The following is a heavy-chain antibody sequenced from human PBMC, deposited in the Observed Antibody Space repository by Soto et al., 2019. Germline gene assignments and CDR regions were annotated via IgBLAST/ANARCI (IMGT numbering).Heavy chain of an antibody. CDR2: ISYDGNNK. J-gene: IGHJ6*02. D-gene: IGHD6-13*01. V-gene: IGHV3-30-3*01. CDR1: GFTYSTYT. CDR3: ARDPSVVAAAGIYYYYYGMDV. Sequence: GGSLRLSCAASGFTYSTYTMHWVRQAPGKGLEWVAVISYDGNNKFYADSVKGRFTISRDSTKQTLYLQMNSLRPDDTAMYYCARDPSVVAAAGIYYYYYGMDVWGQGTTVTSP.